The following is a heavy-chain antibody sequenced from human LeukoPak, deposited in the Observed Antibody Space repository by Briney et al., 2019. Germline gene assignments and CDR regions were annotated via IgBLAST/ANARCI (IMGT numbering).Heavy chain of an antibody. CDR2: ISGSGDST. CDR1: GFTFSSYA. J-gene: IGHJ4*02. D-gene: IGHD6-13*01. CDR3: AKDRRIAAAGSQYFDY. Sequence: GGSLRLSCAASGFTFSSYAVSWVRQAPGKGLEWVSTISGSGDSTHYVDSVKGRFTISRDNSENTLYLQMNSLRAEDSALYYCAKDRRIAAAGSQYFDYWVQGALETVSS. V-gene: IGHV3-23*01.